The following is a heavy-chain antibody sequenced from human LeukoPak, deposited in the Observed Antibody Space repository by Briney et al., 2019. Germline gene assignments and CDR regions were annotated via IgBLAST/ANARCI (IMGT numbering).Heavy chain of an antibody. J-gene: IGHJ5*02. D-gene: IGHD5-12*01. Sequence: GGSLRLSCAASGFTFSSYGMSWVRQAPGRGLMWVSSMSDDGTVTTYADSVKGRFIISRDNAKNTLYLQLNSLRGEDTALYFCATAYSGFAYNWFDPWGQGTLVTVSS. V-gene: IGHV3-74*01. CDR3: ATAYSGFAYNWFDP. CDR1: GFTFSSYG. CDR2: MSDDGTVT.